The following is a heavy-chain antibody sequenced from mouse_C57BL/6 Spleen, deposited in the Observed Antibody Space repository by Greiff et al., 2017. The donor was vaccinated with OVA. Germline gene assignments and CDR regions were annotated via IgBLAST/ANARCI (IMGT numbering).Heavy chain of an antibody. V-gene: IGHV5-9*01. D-gene: IGHD1-1*02. CDR1: GFTFSSYT. CDR3: ARRGGSYGYFDV. Sequence: EVKLVESGGGLVKPGGSLKLSCAASGFTFSSYTMSWVRQTPEKRLEWVATISGGGGNTYYPDSVKGRFTISRDNAKNTLYLQMSSLRSEDTALYYCARRGGSYGYFDVWGTGTTVTVSS. J-gene: IGHJ1*03. CDR2: ISGGGGNT.